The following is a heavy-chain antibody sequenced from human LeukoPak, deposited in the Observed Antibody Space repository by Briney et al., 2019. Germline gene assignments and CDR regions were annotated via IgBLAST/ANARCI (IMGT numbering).Heavy chain of an antibody. Sequence: SETLSLTCTVSGGSISSYYWSWIRQPPGKGLEWIGYIYYSGSTNYSPSLKSRVTISVDTSKNQFSLKLSSVTAADTAVYYCAKDLDYYYGSGSYLAGRGDFDYWGQGTLVTVSS. J-gene: IGHJ4*02. CDR3: AKDLDYYYGSGSYLAGRGDFDY. CDR1: GGSISSYY. V-gene: IGHV4-59*01. D-gene: IGHD3-10*01. CDR2: IYYSGST.